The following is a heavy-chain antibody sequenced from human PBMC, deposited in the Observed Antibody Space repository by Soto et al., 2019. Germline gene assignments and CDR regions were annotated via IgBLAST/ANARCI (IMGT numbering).Heavy chain of an antibody. CDR2: IVVGSGNT. Sequence: ASVKVSCKASGFTFTSSAVQWVRQARGQRLEWIGWIVVGSGNTNYAQKFQERVTITRDMSTSTAYMELSSLRSEDTAVYYCAAGRDYYDSSGSYASFDYWGQGPLVTVSS. V-gene: IGHV1-58*01. CDR3: AAGRDYYDSSGSYASFDY. J-gene: IGHJ4*02. D-gene: IGHD3-22*01. CDR1: GFTFTSSA.